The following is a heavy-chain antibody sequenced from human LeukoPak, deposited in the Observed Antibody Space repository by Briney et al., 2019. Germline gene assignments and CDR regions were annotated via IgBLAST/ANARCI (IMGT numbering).Heavy chain of an antibody. CDR3: AKGRWEPGGGVDY. V-gene: IGHV3-66*01. D-gene: IGHD1-26*01. CDR2: LYSGGST. CDR1: GFTVSSNY. Sequence: PAGSLRLSCATSGFTVSSNYMNWVCQAPRKGLERVSVLYSGGSTYYADSVKGRFTISRDNSKNTRYLQMNSLRAEDTAVYYCAKGRWEPGGGVDYWGQGTLVTVSS. J-gene: IGHJ4*02.